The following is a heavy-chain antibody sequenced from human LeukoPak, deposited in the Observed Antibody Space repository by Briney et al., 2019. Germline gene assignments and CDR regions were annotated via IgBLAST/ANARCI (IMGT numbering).Heavy chain of an antibody. CDR2: LLYDGNTK. V-gene: IGHV3-33*08. CDR3: ARDHRPEIQYYYMDV. J-gene: IGHJ6*03. D-gene: IGHD1-14*01. CDR1: GFTFSNYW. Sequence: PGGSLRLSCAVSGFTFSNYWMHWVRQAPGKGLEWVAALLYDGNTKHYADSVKGRFTISRDISKNTFYLQMNSLTAEDTAVYYCARDHRPEIQYYYMDVWGKGTTVAVSS.